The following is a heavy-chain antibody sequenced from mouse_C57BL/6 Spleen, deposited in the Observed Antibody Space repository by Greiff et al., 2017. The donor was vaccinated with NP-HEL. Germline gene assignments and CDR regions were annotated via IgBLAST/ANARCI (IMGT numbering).Heavy chain of an antibody. CDR2: IRNKANGYTT. CDR3: ARRRYYAMDY. J-gene: IGHJ4*01. V-gene: IGHV7-3*01. CDR1: GFTFTDYY. Sequence: EVQLQESGGGLVQPGGSLSLSCAASGFTFTDYYMSWVRQPPGKALEWLGFIRNKANGYTTEYSASVKGRFTISRDNSQSILYLQMNALRAEDSATYYCARRRYYAMDYWGQGTSVTVSS.